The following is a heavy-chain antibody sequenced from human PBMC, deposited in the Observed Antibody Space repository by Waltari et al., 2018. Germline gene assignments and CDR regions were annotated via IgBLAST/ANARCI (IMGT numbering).Heavy chain of an antibody. CDR1: GFTFDNNA. J-gene: IGHJ4*02. CDR3: AKGQSQYGSGSCLDY. V-gene: IGHV3-23*01. Sequence: EVQLLESGGGLVQPGGSLRLSCAASGFTFDNNALTWVRQAPGKGLEWVSSISGTGATTYYAGSVKGQFTVSRDSAKKTLFLQMNRLRVEDTAIYYCAKGQSQYGSGSCLDYWGQGTLVTVSS. CDR2: ISGTGATT. D-gene: IGHD3-10*01.